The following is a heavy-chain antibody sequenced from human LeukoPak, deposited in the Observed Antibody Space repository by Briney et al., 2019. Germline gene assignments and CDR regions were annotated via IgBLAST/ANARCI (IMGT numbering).Heavy chain of an antibody. J-gene: IGHJ4*02. V-gene: IGHV1-3*01. CDR1: GYTFTSHA. CDR2: INAGNGNT. CDR3: ARDPNGWYLFDY. Sequence: ASVKVSCKASGYTFTSHAMHWVRQAPGQRLEWMGWINAGNGNTKYSQKFQGRVTITRDTSASTAYMELSSLRSEDTAVYYCARDPNGWYLFDYWGQGTLVTVSS. D-gene: IGHD6-19*01.